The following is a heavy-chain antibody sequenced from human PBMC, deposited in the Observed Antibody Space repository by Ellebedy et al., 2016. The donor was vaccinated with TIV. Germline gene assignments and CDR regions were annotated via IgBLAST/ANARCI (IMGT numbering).Heavy chain of an antibody. CDR2: INGDGSAP. D-gene: IGHD2-8*01. CDR1: GFTFSSVW. Sequence: GESLKISXAASGFTFSSVWMHWVRQAPGKGLVWVSRINGDGSAPSYADSVKGRFTISRDNAQNTLYLQMNSLRVDDTAVYYCAKDLPNWANDYWGQGVLVTVSS. J-gene: IGHJ4*02. CDR3: AKDLPNWANDY. V-gene: IGHV3-74*01.